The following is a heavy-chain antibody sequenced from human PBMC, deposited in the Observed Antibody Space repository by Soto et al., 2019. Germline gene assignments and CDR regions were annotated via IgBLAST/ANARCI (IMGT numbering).Heavy chain of an antibody. V-gene: IGHV2-5*02. CDR1: GFSLSSSDMA. Sequence: QITLKASGPALVTPTQTLTLTCTFSGFSLSSSDMALGWISQPPGKALEWLALIYWADDKRYSPSVKNRLTITKDTSQNQVVLMMSTMDTVDTGTYYCAHVYASIRRPVAAFDVWGQGTKVRVSS. D-gene: IGHD3-10*01. CDR2: IYWADDK. J-gene: IGHJ3*01. CDR3: AHVYASIRRPVAAFDV.